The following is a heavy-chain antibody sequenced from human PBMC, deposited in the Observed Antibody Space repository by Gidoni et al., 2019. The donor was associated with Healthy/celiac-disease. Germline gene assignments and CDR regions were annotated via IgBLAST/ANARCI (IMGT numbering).Heavy chain of an antibody. J-gene: IGHJ4*02. Sequence: QVQLQQWGAGLLKPSETLSLTCAVYGGSFSGYYWSWIRQPPGKGLEWIGEINHSGSTNYNPSLKSRVTISVDTSKNQFSLKLSSVTAADTAVYYCARGPRTMVRGITYYFDYWGQGTLVTVSS. CDR2: INHSGST. V-gene: IGHV4-34*01. CDR3: ARGPRTMVRGITYYFDY. CDR1: GGSFSGYY. D-gene: IGHD3-10*01.